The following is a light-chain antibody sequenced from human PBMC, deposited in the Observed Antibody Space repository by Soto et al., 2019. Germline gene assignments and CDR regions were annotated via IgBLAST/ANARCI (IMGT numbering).Light chain of an antibody. J-gene: IGKJ5*01. CDR3: KQRSNWPRT. Sequence: EFVLTQSPGTLSLSPGERATLSCRASQTVRNNYLAWYQQKPGQAPRLLIYDAYSRATGIPDRFSGSGSGTDFTLTISSLEPEDFAVYYCKQRSNWPRTFGQGTRLEI. V-gene: IGKV3D-20*02. CDR2: DAY. CDR1: QTVRNNY.